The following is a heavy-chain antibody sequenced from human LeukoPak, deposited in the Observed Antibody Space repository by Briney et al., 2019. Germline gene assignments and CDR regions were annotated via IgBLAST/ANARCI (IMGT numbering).Heavy chain of an antibody. Sequence: GGSLRLSRAASGFIFSNYGMNWVRQAPGKGLEWVASINPDGSVKKDVDSVKGRFTISRDNADNSLYLQMNSLRADDTAVYYCARLFGGVTIYDYWGQGTLVAVSS. D-gene: IGHD3-3*01. CDR2: INPDGSVK. J-gene: IGHJ4*02. CDR1: GFIFSNYG. CDR3: ARLFGGVTIYDY. V-gene: IGHV3-7*01.